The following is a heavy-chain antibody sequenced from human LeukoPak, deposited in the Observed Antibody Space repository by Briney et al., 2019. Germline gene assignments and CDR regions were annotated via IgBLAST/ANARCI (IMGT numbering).Heavy chain of an antibody. CDR3: ALYSSSGGGFDY. V-gene: IGHV4-34*01. J-gene: IGHJ4*02. CDR2: INHSGST. D-gene: IGHD6-6*01. CDR1: GGSFSGYY. Sequence: NPSETLSLTCAVYGGSFSGYYWSWIRQPPGKGLEWIGEINHSGSTNYNPSLKRRVTISVDTSKNQFSLKLSSVTAADTAVYYCALYSSSGGGFDYWGQGTLVTVSS.